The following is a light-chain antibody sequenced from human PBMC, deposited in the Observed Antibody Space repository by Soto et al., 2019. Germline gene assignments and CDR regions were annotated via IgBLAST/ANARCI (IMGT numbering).Light chain of an antibody. CDR1: QSVYSN. CDR3: QQYNDWPRT. Sequence: EILMTQSPATLSLSPGERATLACRASQSVYSNLAWYQQKPGQAPGLLIYGASTRATGIPARFSGSGSGTEFTLTISSLQSEDLAVYHCQQYNDWPRTFGQGTKVEIK. V-gene: IGKV3-15*01. J-gene: IGKJ1*01. CDR2: GAS.